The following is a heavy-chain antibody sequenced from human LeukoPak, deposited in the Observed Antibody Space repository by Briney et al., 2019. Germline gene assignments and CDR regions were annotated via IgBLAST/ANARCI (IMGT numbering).Heavy chain of an antibody. Sequence: PGGSLRLSCAASGVIVSGNYMSWVRQAPGKGLEWVSVIYSGGRAYYADSVKGRFTISRDGSKNTLFLQMDSPRAEDTAVYYCARAPFRGYTTGWYRYFDSWGQGTLVTVSS. J-gene: IGHJ4*02. V-gene: IGHV3-66*01. CDR3: ARAPFRGYTTGWYRYFDS. CDR1: GVIVSGNY. D-gene: IGHD6-19*01. CDR2: IYSGGRA.